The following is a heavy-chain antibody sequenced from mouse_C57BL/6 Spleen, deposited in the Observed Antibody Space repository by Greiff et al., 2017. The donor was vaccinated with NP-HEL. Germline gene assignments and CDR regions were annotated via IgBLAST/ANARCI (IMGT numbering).Heavy chain of an antibody. CDR1: GYAFSSYW. CDR3: ARGAFAGAMDY. CDR2: IYPGDGDT. Sequence: QVHVQQSGAELVKPGASVKISCKASGYAFSSYWMNWVKQRPGKGLEWIGQIYPGDGDTNYNGKFKGKATLTADKSSSTAYMQLSSLTSEDSAVYFCARGAFAGAMDYWGQGTSVTVSS. J-gene: IGHJ4*01. V-gene: IGHV1-80*01.